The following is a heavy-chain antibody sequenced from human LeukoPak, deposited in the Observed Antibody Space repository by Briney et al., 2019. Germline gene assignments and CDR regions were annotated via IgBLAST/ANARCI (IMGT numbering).Heavy chain of an antibody. J-gene: IGHJ4*02. Sequence: GGSLRLSCAASGFTFSSDGMHWGRQAPGKGLEWVAVIWYDGSNKYYADSVKGRFTISRDNSKNTLYLQMNSLRAEDTAVYYCARDERWFGELPFDYWGQGTLVTVSS. CDR1: GFTFSSDG. D-gene: IGHD3-10*01. CDR2: IWYDGSNK. V-gene: IGHV3-33*01. CDR3: ARDERWFGELPFDY.